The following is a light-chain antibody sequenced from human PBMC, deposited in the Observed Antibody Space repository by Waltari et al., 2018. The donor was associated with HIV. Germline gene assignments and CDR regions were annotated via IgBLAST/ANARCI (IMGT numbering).Light chain of an antibody. CDR2: EDS. V-gene: IGLV3-10*01. CDR3: YSTDNSGHHRV. Sequence: SYELTQPPSVAVSPGQTARITCTGDALPKKYASWYQQKSGQAPVLVIYEDSKRPSGFPERFSGSSSGTTDTLTISGAQVEDEADYYCYSTDNSGHHRVFGTGTKLTVL. CDR1: ALPKKY. J-gene: IGLJ2*01.